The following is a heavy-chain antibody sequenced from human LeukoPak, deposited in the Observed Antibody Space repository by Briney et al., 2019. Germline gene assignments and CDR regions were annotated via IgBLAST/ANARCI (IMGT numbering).Heavy chain of an antibody. CDR1: GGSISSHY. J-gene: IGHJ2*01. Sequence: SETLSLTCTVSGGSISSHYWSWIRQPPGKGLEWIGYIYYSGSTNYNPSLKSRVTISVDTSKNQFSLKLSSVTAADTAVYYCARKLTFDLWGRGTLVTVSS. D-gene: IGHD5-24*01. V-gene: IGHV4-59*11. CDR2: IYYSGST. CDR3: ARKLTFDL.